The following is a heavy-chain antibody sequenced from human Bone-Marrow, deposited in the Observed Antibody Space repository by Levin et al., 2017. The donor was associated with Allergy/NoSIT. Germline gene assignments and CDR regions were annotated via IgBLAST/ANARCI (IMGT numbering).Heavy chain of an antibody. CDR3: AKHDTYRRSCSDR. Sequence: GGSLRLSCVASGFTFSGCAMSWVRQAPGKGLEWVASISSSGTSTYFADSVKGRFTISRDHSLNTLYLQLNSLRAEGTAVYYCAKHDTYRRSCSDRRGQGILDNVSS. D-gene: IGHD6-13*01. V-gene: IGHV3-23*01. CDR2: ISSSGTST. J-gene: IGHJ5*02. CDR1: GFTFSGCA.